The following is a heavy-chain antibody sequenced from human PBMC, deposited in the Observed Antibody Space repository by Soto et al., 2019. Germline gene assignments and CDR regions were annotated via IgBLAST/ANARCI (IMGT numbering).Heavy chain of an antibody. V-gene: IGHV5-51*01. CDR1: GYSFTSYW. Sequence: GESLKISCKGSGYSFTSYWIGWVRQMPGKGLEWMGIIYPGDSDTRYSPSFQGQVTISADKSISTAYLQWSSLKASDTAMYYCATGTLSRSWALNWLDPWGQGTLVTVSS. CDR2: IYPGDSDT. D-gene: IGHD6-13*01. CDR3: ATGTLSRSWALNWLDP. J-gene: IGHJ5*02.